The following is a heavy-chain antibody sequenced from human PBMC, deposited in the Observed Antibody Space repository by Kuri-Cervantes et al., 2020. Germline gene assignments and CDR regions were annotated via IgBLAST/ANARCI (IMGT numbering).Heavy chain of an antibody. CDR1: GFTFNSYA. V-gene: IGHV3-30-3*01. CDR2: ISYDGSNK. D-gene: IGHD2-15*01. J-gene: IGHJ4*02. Sequence: GGSLRLSCAASGFTFNSYAMHWVRQAPGKGLEWVAVISYDGSNKYYADSVKGRFTISRDNSKNTLYPQMNSLRAEDTAVYYCARDREPHGGGRYYYLDHWGQGTLVTVSS. CDR3: ARDREPHGGGRYYYLDH.